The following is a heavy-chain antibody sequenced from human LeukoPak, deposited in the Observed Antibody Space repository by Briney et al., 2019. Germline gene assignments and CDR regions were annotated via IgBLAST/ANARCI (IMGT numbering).Heavy chain of an antibody. J-gene: IGHJ6*03. D-gene: IGHD6-6*01. Sequence: PSETLSLTCTVSGGSISSGSYYWSWIRQPAGKGLEWIGRIYTSGSTNYNPSLKSRVTISVDTSKNQFSLKLSSVTAADTAVYYCARDTYSSSTPDYYYYYYMDVWGKGTTVTVSS. V-gene: IGHV4-61*02. CDR2: IYTSGST. CDR1: GGSISSGSYY. CDR3: ARDTYSSSTPDYYYYYYMDV.